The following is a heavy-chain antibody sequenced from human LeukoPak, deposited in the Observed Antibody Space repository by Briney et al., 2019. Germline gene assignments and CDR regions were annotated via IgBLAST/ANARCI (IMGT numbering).Heavy chain of an antibody. J-gene: IGHJ3*02. CDR1: GFTFSSYL. CDR2: INSDGSST. Sequence: PGGSLRLSCAASGFTFSSYLMHWLRQAPGKGLVWVSRINSDGSSTSYADSVKGRFTISRDNAKNSLYLQMNSLRAEDTAVYYCASLSNSGGGAFDIWGQGTMVTVSS. V-gene: IGHV3-74*01. CDR3: ASLSNSGGGAFDI. D-gene: IGHD3-10*01.